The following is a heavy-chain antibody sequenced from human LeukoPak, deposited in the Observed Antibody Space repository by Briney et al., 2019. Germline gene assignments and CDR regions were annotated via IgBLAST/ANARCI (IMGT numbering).Heavy chain of an antibody. V-gene: IGHV4-61*02. CDR3: ARDSGTTGEVKLDP. Sequence: SETLSLTCTVSGGSISSSTYYWSWIRQPAGKGLEWIGRIYTSGSTTYNPSLKSRVTMSVDTSKNQFSLKLSSVTAADTAVYYCARDSGTTGEVKLDPWGQETLVTVSS. D-gene: IGHD3-10*01. CDR1: GGSISSSTYY. J-gene: IGHJ5*02. CDR2: IYTSGST.